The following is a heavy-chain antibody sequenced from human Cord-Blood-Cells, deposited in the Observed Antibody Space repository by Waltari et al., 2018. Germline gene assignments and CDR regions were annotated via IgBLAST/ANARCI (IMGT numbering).Heavy chain of an antibody. Sequence: QVQLQESDPGLVKPSETLSLTCTVSGGSISSHYWSWIRQPPGKGLEWIGYIYYSGSTNYNPSLKSRVTISVDTSKNQFSLKLSSVTAADTAVYYCARDSPAVAHYSAFDIWGQGTMVTVSS. CDR1: GGSISSHY. V-gene: IGHV4-59*11. J-gene: IGHJ3*02. CDR2: IYYSGST. D-gene: IGHD1-26*01. CDR3: ARDSPAVAHYSAFDI.